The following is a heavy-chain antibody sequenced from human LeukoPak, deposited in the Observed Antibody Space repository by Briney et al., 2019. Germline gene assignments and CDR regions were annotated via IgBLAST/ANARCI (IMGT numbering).Heavy chain of an antibody. J-gene: IGHJ4*02. CDR2: IKQDGSEK. V-gene: IGHV3-7*01. D-gene: IGHD3-22*01. CDR3: ARDRGPYYYDSSGLDY. CDR1: GFTFSSYW. Sequence: GGSLRLSCAASGFTFSSYWMSWVRQAPGKGVEGVANIKQDGSEKYYVDSVKGRFTISRDNAKNSLYLQMNSLRAEDTAVYYCARDRGPYYYDSSGLDYWGQGTLVTVSS.